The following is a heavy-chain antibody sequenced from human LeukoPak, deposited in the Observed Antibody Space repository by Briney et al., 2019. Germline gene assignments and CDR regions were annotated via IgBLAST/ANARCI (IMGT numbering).Heavy chain of an antibody. CDR3: AKRGVVIRVILVGFHKEAYYFDS. D-gene: IGHD3-22*01. J-gene: IGHJ4*02. CDR2: ISDSGGST. V-gene: IGHV3-23*01. Sequence: GGSLRLSCAVSGITLSNYGMTWVRQAPGKGLEWVAGISDSGGSTNYADSVEGRFTISRDNAKNTLYLQMNSLRAEDTAVYFCAKRGVVIRVILVGFHKEAYYFDSWGQGVLVTVSS. CDR1: GITLSNYG.